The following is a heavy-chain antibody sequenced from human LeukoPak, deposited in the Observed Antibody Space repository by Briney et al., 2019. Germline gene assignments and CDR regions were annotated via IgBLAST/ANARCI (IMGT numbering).Heavy chain of an antibody. CDR1: GYTFTGYY. V-gene: IGHV1-18*04. J-gene: IGHJ4*02. Sequence: ASVKVSCKASGYTFTGYYMHWVRQAPGQGLEWMGWINPNSGNTNYAQKLQGRVTMTTDTSTSTAYMELRSLRSDDTAVYYCARGTDTCDSSGYYPDYWGQGTLVTVSS. CDR3: ARGTDTCDSSGYYPDY. CDR2: INPNSGNT. D-gene: IGHD3-22*01.